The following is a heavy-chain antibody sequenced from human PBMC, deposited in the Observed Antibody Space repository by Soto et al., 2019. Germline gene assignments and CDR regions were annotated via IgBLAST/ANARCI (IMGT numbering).Heavy chain of an antibody. CDR1: GGSISSSSYY. CDR2: FYYSGTT. J-gene: IGHJ4*02. V-gene: IGHV4-39*01. Sequence: SETLSLTCSVSGGSISSSSYYWGWIRQPPGKGLEWIGSFYYSGTTYYNPSLRSRFTLSVDTSRNQFSLKLTSVTAADTAMYYCATWTLERLPTPGPFDYWGQGTLVTVSS. CDR3: ATWTLERLPTPGPFDY. D-gene: IGHD2-21*01.